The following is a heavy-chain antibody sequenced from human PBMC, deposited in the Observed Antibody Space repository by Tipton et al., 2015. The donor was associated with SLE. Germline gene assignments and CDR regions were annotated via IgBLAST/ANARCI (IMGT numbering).Heavy chain of an antibody. CDR2: INSDGSTT. D-gene: IGHD3-3*01. V-gene: IGHV3-74*01. CDR3: AKDPRWSGDKSLYYFDY. Sequence: SLRLSCAASGFTFSSHWMHWVRQAPGKGPVWVSRINSDGSTTNYADSVKGRFTISRDNAKSTLYLQMNSLRAEDTAVYYCAKDPRWSGDKSLYYFDYWGQGTLVTVSS. CDR1: GFTFSSHW. J-gene: IGHJ4*02.